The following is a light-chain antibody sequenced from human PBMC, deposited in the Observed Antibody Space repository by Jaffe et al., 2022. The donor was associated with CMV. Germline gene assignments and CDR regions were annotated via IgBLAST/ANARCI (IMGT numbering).Light chain of an antibody. V-gene: IGLV2-18*02. CDR1: SSDVGSYNR. Sequence: QSALTQPPSVSGSPGQSVTISCTGTSSDVGSYNRVSWYQQPPGTAPKLMIYEVSNRPSGVPDRFSGSKSGNTASLTISGLQAEDEGDYYCSSYTSISTWVFGGGTKLTVL. CDR3: SSYTSISTWV. J-gene: IGLJ3*02. CDR2: EVS.